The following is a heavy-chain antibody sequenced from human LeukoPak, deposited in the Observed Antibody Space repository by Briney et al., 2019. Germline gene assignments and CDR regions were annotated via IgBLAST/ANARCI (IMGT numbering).Heavy chain of an antibody. V-gene: IGHV1-69*15. J-gene: IGHJ4*02. CDR1: GGTFSSYA. CDR3: AASSYYYDSSGYYSPLDY. CDR2: IIPIFGTA. D-gene: IGHD3-22*01. Sequence: SVKVSCKASGGTFSSYAISWVRQAPGQGLEWMGRIIPIFGTANYAQKFQGRVTITADESTSTAYMELSSLRSEDTAVYYCAASSYYYDSSGYYSPLDYWGQGTLVTVSS.